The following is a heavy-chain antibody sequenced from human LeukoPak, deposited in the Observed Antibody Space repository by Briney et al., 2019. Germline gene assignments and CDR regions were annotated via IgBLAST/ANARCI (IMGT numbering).Heavy chain of an antibody. J-gene: IGHJ4*02. V-gene: IGHV3-23*01. CDR2: ISGSRGST. CDR1: GFTFSIYA. CDR3: AKFGESGYGGVDY. D-gene: IGHD5-12*01. Sequence: GGSLRLSCAASGFTFSIYAMSWVRQAPGKGLEWVSAISGSRGSTYYADPVKGRFTISRDNSKNTLYLQMNSLRAEDTAVYYCAKFGESGYGGVDYWGQGTLVTVSS.